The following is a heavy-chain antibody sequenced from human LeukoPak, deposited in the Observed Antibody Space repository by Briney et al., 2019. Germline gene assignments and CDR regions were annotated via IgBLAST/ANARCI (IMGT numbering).Heavy chain of an antibody. J-gene: IGHJ4*02. CDR2: ISAYNGNT. Sequence: ASVKVSCKASGYTFTSYGISWVRQAPGQRLAWMGWISAYNGNTNYAQKLQGRVTMTTDTSTSTAYMELRSLRSDDTAVYYCATVRYFDPYYFDYWGQGTLVTVSS. D-gene: IGHD3-9*01. CDR3: ATVRYFDPYYFDY. V-gene: IGHV1-18*01. CDR1: GYTFTSYG.